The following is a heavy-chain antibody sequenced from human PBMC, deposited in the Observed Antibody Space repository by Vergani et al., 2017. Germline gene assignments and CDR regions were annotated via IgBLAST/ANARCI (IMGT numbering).Heavy chain of an antibody. D-gene: IGHD3-16*01. J-gene: IGHJ6*03. CDR2: IYYSGST. CDR1: GGSVSSGSYY. Sequence: QVQLQESGPGLVKPSETLSLTCTVSGGSVSSGSYYWSWIRQPAGKGLEWIGYIYYSGSTNYNPSLKSRVTISVDTSKNQFSLKLSSVTAADTAVYYCATRSAGGGYYYYYMDVWGKGTTVTVSS. CDR3: ATRSAGGGYYYYYMDV. V-gene: IGHV4-61*10.